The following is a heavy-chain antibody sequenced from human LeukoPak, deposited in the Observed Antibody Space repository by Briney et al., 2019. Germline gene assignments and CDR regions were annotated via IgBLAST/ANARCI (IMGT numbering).Heavy chain of an antibody. V-gene: IGHV1-2*02. Sequence: ASVKVSCKASGYTFTDYFLHWVRQAPGQGLEWMGWINPTSGATYYAQKFQGRLTMTRDRSINTAYMKLSRLNSDDTAVYYCARGDPLGYCSDNCYSFDYWGQGTLVTVSS. D-gene: IGHD2-15*01. J-gene: IGHJ4*02. CDR1: GYTFTDYF. CDR3: ARGDPLGYCSDNCYSFDY. CDR2: INPTSGAT.